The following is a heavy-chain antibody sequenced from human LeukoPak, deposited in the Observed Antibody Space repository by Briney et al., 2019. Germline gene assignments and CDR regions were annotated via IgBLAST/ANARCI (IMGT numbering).Heavy chain of an antibody. D-gene: IGHD3-10*01. CDR2: INPNSGGT. V-gene: IGHV1-2*02. J-gene: IGHJ4*02. CDR3: ARGVEYYYGSGSYDN. CDR1: GYTFTGYY. Sequence: ASVKVSCKASGYTFTGYYMHWVRQAPGQGLEWMGWINPNSGGTNYAQKFQGRVTMTRDTSISTAYMELSRLRSDDTAVYYCARGVEYYYGSGSYDNWGRGTLVTVSS.